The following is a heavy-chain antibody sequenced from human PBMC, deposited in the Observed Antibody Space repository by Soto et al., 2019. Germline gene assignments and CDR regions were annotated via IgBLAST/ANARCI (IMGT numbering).Heavy chain of an antibody. V-gene: IGHV3-30*18. CDR2: ISYDGSNK. D-gene: IGHD6-13*01. J-gene: IGHJ4*02. Sequence: QVQLVESGGGVVQPGRSLRLSCAASGFALSRYGMHWVRQAPGKGLEWVAFISYDGSNKNYADSVKGRVTISRDNSKNTLYLEMDSLRGEDTAGYYCAKERLGYSSSWYFDYWGQGTLVTVSS. CDR1: GFALSRYG. CDR3: AKERLGYSSSWYFDY.